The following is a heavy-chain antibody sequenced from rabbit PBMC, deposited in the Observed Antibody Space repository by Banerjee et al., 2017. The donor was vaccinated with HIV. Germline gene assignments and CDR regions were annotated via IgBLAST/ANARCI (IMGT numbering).Heavy chain of an antibody. J-gene: IGHJ4*01. Sequence: QSLEESGGDLVKPGASLTLTCTASGFSFSSSYYMCWVRQAPGKGLEWIACIYADNSGSTYYASWAKGRFTISKTSSTTVTLQMTSLTAADTATYFCARSGSSDYSYFNLWGPGTLVTVS. D-gene: IGHD8-1*01. CDR2: IYADNSGST. CDR3: ARSGSSDYSYFNL. V-gene: IGHV1S40*01. CDR1: GFSFSSSYY.